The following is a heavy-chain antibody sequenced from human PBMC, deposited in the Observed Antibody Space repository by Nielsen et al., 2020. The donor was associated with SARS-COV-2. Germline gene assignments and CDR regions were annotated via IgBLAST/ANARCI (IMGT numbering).Heavy chain of an antibody. V-gene: IGHV1-69*06. CDR2: IIPIFGTA. CDR3: ARDTPVKLGDLATEDYYYYGMDV. Sequence: SVKVSCKASGCTFSSYAISWVRQAPGQGLEWMGGIIPIFGTANYAQKFQGRVTITADKSTSTAYMELSSLRSEDTAVYYCARDTPVKLGDLATEDYYYYGMDVWGQGTTVTVSS. CDR1: GCTFSSYA. D-gene: IGHD2-21*02. J-gene: IGHJ6*02.